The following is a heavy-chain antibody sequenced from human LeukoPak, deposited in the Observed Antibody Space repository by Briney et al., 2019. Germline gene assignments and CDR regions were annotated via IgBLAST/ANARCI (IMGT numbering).Heavy chain of an antibody. J-gene: IGHJ4*02. CDR2: MNQDGSEK. CDR1: GFTFNSYW. D-gene: IGHD2-15*01. Sequence: GGSLRLSCAASGFTFNSYWMSWVRQAPGKGLEWVANMNQDGSEKYYADSVKGRFTISRDNSKNTLYLQMNSLRAEDTAVYYCAKVFVAGYCSGGSCHRGFDYWGQGTLVTVSS. CDR3: AKVFVAGYCSGGSCHRGFDY. V-gene: IGHV3-7*03.